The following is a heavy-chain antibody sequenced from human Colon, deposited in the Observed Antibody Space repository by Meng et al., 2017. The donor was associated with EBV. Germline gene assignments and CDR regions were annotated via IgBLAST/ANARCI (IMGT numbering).Heavy chain of an antibody. Sequence: QVQLVQSGSELKKPGASVKVSCKASGYTFTRDPMNWVRQAPGQGLEWMGWISTNTGNPTYAQGFTGRFVFSVDTSVSTAYLQISSLKAEDTAVYYCGTLKYTSGFYGPAYWGQGALVTVSS. V-gene: IGHV7-4-1*02. CDR3: GTLKYTSGFYGPAY. CDR2: ISTNTGNP. J-gene: IGHJ4*02. D-gene: IGHD6-19*01. CDR1: GYTFTRDP.